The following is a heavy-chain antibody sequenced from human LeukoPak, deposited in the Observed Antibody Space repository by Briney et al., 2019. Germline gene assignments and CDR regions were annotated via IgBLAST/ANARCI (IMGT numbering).Heavy chain of an antibody. J-gene: IGHJ4*02. CDR2: INHSGST. CDR1: GGSFSGYY. V-gene: IGHV4-34*01. Sequence: PSETLSLTCAVYGGSFSGYYWSWIRQPPGKGLEWIGEINHSGSTNYNPSLKSRVTISVDTSKNQFSLKLSSVTAADTAVYYCARGGGGGHTSDYWGQGTLVTVSS. D-gene: IGHD3-16*01. CDR3: ARGGGGGHTSDY.